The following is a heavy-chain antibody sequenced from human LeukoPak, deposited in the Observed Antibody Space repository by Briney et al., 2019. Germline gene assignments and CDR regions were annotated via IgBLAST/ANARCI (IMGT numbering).Heavy chain of an antibody. V-gene: IGHV1-69*06. CDR1: GGTFSSYA. J-gene: IGHJ4*02. D-gene: IGHD6-19*01. Sequence: HWASVKVSCKASGGTFSSYAISWVRQAPGQGLEWMGGIIPIFGTANYAQKFQGRVTITADKSTSTAYMELSSLRSEDTAVYYCARRAGPLDYWGQGALVTVSS. CDR3: ARRAGPLDY. CDR2: IIPIFGTA.